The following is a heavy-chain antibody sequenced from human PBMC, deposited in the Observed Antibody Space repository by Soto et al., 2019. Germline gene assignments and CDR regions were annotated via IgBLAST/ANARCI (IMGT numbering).Heavy chain of an antibody. CDR3: AFNSGSGSYYFDY. D-gene: IGHD3-10*01. J-gene: IGHJ4*02. Sequence: PGGSLRLSCAASGFTFSSYVMWWVHQAPGKGLECVSAISGGGETTYYADSVKGRFTISRDNSKNTLYLQMNSLRAEDTAVYYCAFNSGSGSYYFDYWGQGTLVTVSS. CDR1: GFTFSSYV. CDR2: ISGGGETT. V-gene: IGHV3-23*01.